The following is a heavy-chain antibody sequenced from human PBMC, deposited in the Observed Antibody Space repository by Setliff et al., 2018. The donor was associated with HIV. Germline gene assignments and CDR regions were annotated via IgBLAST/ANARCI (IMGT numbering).Heavy chain of an antibody. Sequence: PGGSLRLSCAASGFIFSSYAMHWVRQAPGKGLEWVAVMSYDGSEKYYADAVKGRFATSRDNAKNSLYLQMNSLRAEDMALYYCVRDKWLVPDTFDIWGQGTMVTVSS. CDR3: VRDKWLVPDTFDI. D-gene: IGHD6-19*01. V-gene: IGHV3-30*07. CDR2: MSYDGSEK. J-gene: IGHJ3*02. CDR1: GFIFSSYA.